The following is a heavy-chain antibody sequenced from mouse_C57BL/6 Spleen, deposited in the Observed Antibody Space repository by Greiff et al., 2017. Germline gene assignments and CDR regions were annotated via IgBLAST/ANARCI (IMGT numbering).Heavy chain of an antibody. Sequence: VQLQQSGAELVKPGASVKLSCTASGFNIKDYSMHWVKQRTEQGLEWIGRIDPEDGATKYAPKFQGKATITADTSSNTAYLQLSSLTSEDTSVYYCASLYYGRGGFAYWGQGTLVTVSA. CDR2: IDPEDGAT. J-gene: IGHJ3*01. CDR1: GFNIKDYS. CDR3: ASLYYGRGGFAY. V-gene: IGHV14-2*01. D-gene: IGHD1-1*01.